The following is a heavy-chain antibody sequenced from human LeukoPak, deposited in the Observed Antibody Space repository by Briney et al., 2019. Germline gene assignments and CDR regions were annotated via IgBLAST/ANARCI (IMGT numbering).Heavy chain of an antibody. V-gene: IGHV3-64*01. Sequence: GGSLRLSCAASGLTFSSYAMHWVRQAPGKGLEYVSAISSNGGSTYHANSVKGRFTISRDNSKNTLYLQMGSLRAEDMAVYYCARAYYDFWSGYYYHYMDVWGKGTTVTVSS. D-gene: IGHD3-3*01. CDR2: ISSNGGST. CDR1: GLTFSSYA. CDR3: ARAYYDFWSGYYYHYMDV. J-gene: IGHJ6*03.